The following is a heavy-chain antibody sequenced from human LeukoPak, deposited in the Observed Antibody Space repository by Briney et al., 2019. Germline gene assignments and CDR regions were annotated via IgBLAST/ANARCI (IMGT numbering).Heavy chain of an antibody. CDR2: MSSSSSYI. V-gene: IGHV3-21*01. CDR3: ARVVFFFHAEDGIRDVRSVSAFLLNRSSDL. D-gene: IGHD3-10*02. Sequence: GKGLELVSSMSSSSSYIYYAYSVKGRFTISRDNAKNSMYLQMNSLRAEDTAVYYCARVVFFFHAEDGIRDVRSVSAFLLNRSSDL. J-gene: IGHJ2*01.